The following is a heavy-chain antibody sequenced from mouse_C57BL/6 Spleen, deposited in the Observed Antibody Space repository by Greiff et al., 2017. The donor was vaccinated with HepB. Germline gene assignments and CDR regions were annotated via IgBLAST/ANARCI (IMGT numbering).Heavy chain of an antibody. D-gene: IGHD1-1*01. J-gene: IGHJ2*01. CDR1: GYSFTGYF. CDR2: INPYNGDT. V-gene: IGHV1-20*01. Sequence: VQLKESGPELVKPGDSVKISCKASGYSFTGYFMNWVMQSHGKSLEWIGRINPYNGDTFYNQKFKGKATLTVDKSSSTAHMELRSLTSEDSAVYYCAREEDYGSSYYFDYWGQGTTLTVSS. CDR3: AREEDYGSSYYFDY.